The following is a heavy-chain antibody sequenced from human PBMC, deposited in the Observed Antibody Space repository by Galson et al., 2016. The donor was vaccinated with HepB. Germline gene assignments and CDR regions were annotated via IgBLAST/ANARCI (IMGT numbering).Heavy chain of an antibody. CDR1: GGSISSYY. CDR3: ARHSDPVWGSYRYYDY. CDR2: IYYSGST. D-gene: IGHD3-16*02. J-gene: IGHJ4*02. Sequence: LSLTCTVSGGSISSYYWSWIRQPPGKGLEWIGYIYYSGSTNYNPSLESRVTISVDTSKNQFSLKLSSVTAADTAMYYCARHSDPVWGSYRYYDYWGQGTLVTVSS. V-gene: IGHV4-59*08.